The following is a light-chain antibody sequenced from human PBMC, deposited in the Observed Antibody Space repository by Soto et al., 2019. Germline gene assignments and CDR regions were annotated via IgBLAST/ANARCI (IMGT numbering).Light chain of an antibody. CDR1: QSVDSN. Sequence: EVVMTQSPATLSVSPGERATLSCRASQSVDSNLAWYQQKPGQAPRLLIYRASTRAAGIPDTFSGSGSGTEFTLTISGLQSEDFAVSYCQQYNDWPYNFGQGTKLDIK. V-gene: IGKV3-15*01. CDR2: RAS. J-gene: IGKJ2*01. CDR3: QQYNDWPYN.